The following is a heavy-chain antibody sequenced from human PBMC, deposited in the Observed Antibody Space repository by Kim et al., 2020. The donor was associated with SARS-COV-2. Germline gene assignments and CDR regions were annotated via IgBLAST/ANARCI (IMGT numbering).Heavy chain of an antibody. J-gene: IGHJ4*02. D-gene: IGHD6-13*01. V-gene: IGHV3-23*01. Sequence: DSVKARFTISRDDSKRTLCLQMDSLRAEDTAVYYCAKEPQRSSWYYFDYWGRGTLVTVSS. CDR3: AKEPQRSSWYYFDY.